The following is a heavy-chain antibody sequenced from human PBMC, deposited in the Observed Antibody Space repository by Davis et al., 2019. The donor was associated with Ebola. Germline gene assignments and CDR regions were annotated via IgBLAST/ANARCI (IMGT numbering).Heavy chain of an antibody. CDR3: ARDRGIAAVRYYYYYGMDV. Sequence: MPSETLSLTCTVSGGSISSSSYYWGWIRQPPGKGLEWIGSIYYSGSTYYNPSLKSRVTISVDTSKNQFSLKLSSVTAADTAVYYCARDRGIAAVRYYYYYGMDVWGQGTTVTVSS. D-gene: IGHD6-13*01. CDR2: IYYSGST. J-gene: IGHJ6*02. CDR1: GGSISSSSYY. V-gene: IGHV4-39*07.